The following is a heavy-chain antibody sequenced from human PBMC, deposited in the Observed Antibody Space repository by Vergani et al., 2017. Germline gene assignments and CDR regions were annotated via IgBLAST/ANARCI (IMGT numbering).Heavy chain of an antibody. D-gene: IGHD5-12*01. V-gene: IGHV3-11*06. CDR2: ISSSSSYT. J-gene: IGHJ4*02. Sequence: QVQLVESGGGLVKPGGSLRLSCAASGFTFSDYYMSWIRQAPGKGLGGVSYISSSSSYTNYADSVKGRFTISRDNAKNTLYLQMSSLRAEDTAVYYCVKDRGMSVATIKALSYWGQGTLVTVSS. CDR1: GFTFSDYY. CDR3: VKDRGMSVATIKALSY.